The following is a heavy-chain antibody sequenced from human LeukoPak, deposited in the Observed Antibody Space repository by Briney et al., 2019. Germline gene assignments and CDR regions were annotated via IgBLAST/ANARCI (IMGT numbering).Heavy chain of an antibody. J-gene: IGHJ4*02. CDR2: INHSGST. D-gene: IGHD2-21*02. Sequence: PSETLSLTCAVYGGPLSGYYWSWIRQPPGKGLEWIGEINHSGSTNYNPSLKSRVTISVDTSKNQFSLTLSSVTAADTAVYYCARGHHIVVVTANFDYWGQGTLVTVSS. CDR1: GGPLSGYY. V-gene: IGHV4-34*01. CDR3: ARGHHIVVVTANFDY.